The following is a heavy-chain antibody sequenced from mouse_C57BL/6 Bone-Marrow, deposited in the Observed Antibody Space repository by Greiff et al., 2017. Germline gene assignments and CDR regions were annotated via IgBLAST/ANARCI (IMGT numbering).Heavy chain of an antibody. J-gene: IGHJ1*03. Sequence: EVKLLESGPELVKPGASVKMSCKASGYTFTDYNMHWVKQSHGKSLEWIGYINPNNGGTSYNQKFKGKATLTVNKSSSTAYMELRSLTSEDSAVYYCARRDYYGSSYGYFDVWGTGTTVTVSS. D-gene: IGHD1-1*01. CDR3: ARRDYYGSSYGYFDV. CDR2: INPNNGGT. V-gene: IGHV1-22*01. CDR1: GYTFTDYN.